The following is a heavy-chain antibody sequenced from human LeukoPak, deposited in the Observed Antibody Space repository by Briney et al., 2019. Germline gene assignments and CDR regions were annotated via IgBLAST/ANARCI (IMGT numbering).Heavy chain of an antibody. V-gene: IGHV1-2*02. CDR3: ARELYCSSTSCSTGWFDP. CDR1: GYTFTGYY. Sequence: ASVNVSCKASGYTFTGYYMHWVRQAPGQGLEWMGWINPNSGGTNYAQKFQGRVTMTRDTSISTAYMELSRLRSDDTAVYYCARELYCSSTSCSTGWFDPWGQGTLVTVSS. CDR2: INPNSGGT. D-gene: IGHD2-2*01. J-gene: IGHJ5*02.